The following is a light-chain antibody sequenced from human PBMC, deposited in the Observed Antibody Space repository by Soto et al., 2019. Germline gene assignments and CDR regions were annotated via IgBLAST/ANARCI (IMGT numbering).Light chain of an antibody. CDR2: AAS. CDR1: QSISNH. CDR3: QQSYSTPSIT. J-gene: IGKJ5*01. V-gene: IGKV1-39*01. Sequence: DIQMTQSPSSLSASVEDRVIITCRASQSISNHLNWYQQKPGKAPKLLIYAASSLQSGVPSRFSGSGSGTDFTLTISSLQPEDFATYYCQQSYSTPSITFGQGTRL.